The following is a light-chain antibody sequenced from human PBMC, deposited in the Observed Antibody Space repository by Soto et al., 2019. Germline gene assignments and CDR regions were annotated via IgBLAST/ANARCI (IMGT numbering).Light chain of an antibody. CDR3: SSYTRSRNVRV. CDR2: DVS. Sequence: QSVLTQPASVSGSPGQSITISCTGTSSDVGGYNYVSWYQQHPGKAPKIMIYDVSNRPSGVSNRFSGSKSGNTASLTISGLQAEDEADYYCSSYTRSRNVRVFGTGTKVTVL. CDR1: SSDVGGYNY. V-gene: IGLV2-14*01. J-gene: IGLJ1*01.